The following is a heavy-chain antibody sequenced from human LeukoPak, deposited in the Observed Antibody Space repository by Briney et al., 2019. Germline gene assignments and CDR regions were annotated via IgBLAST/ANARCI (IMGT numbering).Heavy chain of an antibody. V-gene: IGHV3-30*18. Sequence: PGRSLRLSCAASGFTFSGYGMHWVRQAPGKGLEWVAVISYDGSNKYYADSVKGRFIISRDNSKNTLYVQMNSLRAEDTAVYYCAKATYASSWNLYFDYWGQGTLVTVSS. J-gene: IGHJ4*02. CDR2: ISYDGSNK. CDR3: AKATYASSWNLYFDY. D-gene: IGHD6-13*01. CDR1: GFTFSGYG.